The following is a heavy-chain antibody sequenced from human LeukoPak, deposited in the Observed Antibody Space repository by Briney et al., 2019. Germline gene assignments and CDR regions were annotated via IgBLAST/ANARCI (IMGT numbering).Heavy chain of an antibody. Sequence: GGSLRLSCSASGFSFNNYAMSWIRQAPGKGXXXXSLVSPAYGRXXXXXSXXGRFTISXDNSNNMLSLYMSSLRADDTAVYYCAKGKQYLEWLPDSWGQGTLVTVSS. CDR2: VSPAYGRX. D-gene: IGHD3-3*01. V-gene: IGHV3-23*01. CDR3: AKGKQYLEWLPDS. J-gene: IGHJ4*02. CDR1: GFSFNNYA.